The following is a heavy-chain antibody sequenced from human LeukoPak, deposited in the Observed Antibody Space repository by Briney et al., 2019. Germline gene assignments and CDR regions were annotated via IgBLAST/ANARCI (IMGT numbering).Heavy chain of an antibody. CDR3: ARGDVARLDD. Sequence: ASVKVSCKASGYTFTRYYIHWVRQAPGQGLEWMGIINPSGGTTSYAQKFQGRVTMTRDASTSTVCMKLNSLTSEDTAVYYCARGDVARLDDWGQGTLVTVSS. V-gene: IGHV1-46*01. CDR1: GYTFTRYY. D-gene: IGHD2-21*02. J-gene: IGHJ4*02. CDR2: INPSGGTT.